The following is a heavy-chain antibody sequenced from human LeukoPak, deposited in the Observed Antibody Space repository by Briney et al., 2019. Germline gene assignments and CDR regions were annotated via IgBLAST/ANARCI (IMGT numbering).Heavy chain of an antibody. J-gene: IGHJ6*02. V-gene: IGHV3-33*01. CDR1: GFTFSSYG. Sequence: GGSLRLSCAASGFTFSSYGMHWVRQAPGKGLEWVAVIWYDGSNKYYADSVKGRFTISRDNSKNTLYLQMNSLRAEDTAVYYCAREWWHYCYYYYGMDVWGQGTTVTVSS. D-gene: IGHD2-15*01. CDR3: AREWWHYCYYYYGMDV. CDR2: IWYDGSNK.